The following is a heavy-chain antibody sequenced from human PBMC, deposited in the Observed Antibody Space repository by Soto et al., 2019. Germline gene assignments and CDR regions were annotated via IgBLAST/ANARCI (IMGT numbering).Heavy chain of an antibody. CDR1: GYTFTGYY. Sequence: ASVKVSCKASGYTFTGYYMHWVRQAPGQGLEWMGWINPNSGGTNYAQKFQGRVTMTRDTSISTAYMELSRLRSDDTAVYYCARLQEDSSWTFDYWGQGTLVTVSS. D-gene: IGHD6-13*01. J-gene: IGHJ4*02. V-gene: IGHV1-2*02. CDR3: ARLQEDSSWTFDY. CDR2: INPNSGGT.